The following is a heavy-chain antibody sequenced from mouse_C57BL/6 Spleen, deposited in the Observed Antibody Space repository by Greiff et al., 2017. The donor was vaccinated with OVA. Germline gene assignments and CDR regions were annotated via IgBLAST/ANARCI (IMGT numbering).Heavy chain of an antibody. CDR2: ISSKSNNYAT. Sequence: EVQLVESGGGLVQPEGSLKLSCAASGFSFNTYAMNWVRQAPGKGLEWVARISSKSNNYATYYAVSVKDRFTIYRDDSESMLYLQMNNLKTEDTAMYYCGRGEADGYYYSMDYWGQGTSVTVSS. J-gene: IGHJ4*01. D-gene: IGHD2-3*01. CDR3: GRGEADGYYYSMDY. CDR1: GFSFNTYA. V-gene: IGHV10-1*01.